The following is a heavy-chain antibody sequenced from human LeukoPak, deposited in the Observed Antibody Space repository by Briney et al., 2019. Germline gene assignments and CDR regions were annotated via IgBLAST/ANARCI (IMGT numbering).Heavy chain of an antibody. CDR2: VYFTGTT. V-gene: IGHV4-39*07. J-gene: IGHJ4*02. CDR3: ASSPRVGATTLYYFDY. D-gene: IGHD1-26*01. Sequence: SETLSLTCTVSGASINNDTHYWGWIRQPPGKGLEWIGNVYFTGTTYSPPSLKSRVSMSVDTSKSQFSLKLSSVTAADTAVYYCASSPRVGATTLYYFDYWGQGTLVTVSS. CDR1: GASINNDTHY.